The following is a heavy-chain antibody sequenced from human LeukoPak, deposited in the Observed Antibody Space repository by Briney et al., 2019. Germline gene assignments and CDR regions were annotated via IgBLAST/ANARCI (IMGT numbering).Heavy chain of an antibody. CDR2: IIPIFGTA. D-gene: IGHD3-22*01. CDR1: GYTFTSYG. V-gene: IGHV1-69*05. J-gene: IGHJ4*02. Sequence: SVKVSCKASGYTFTSYGISWVRQAPGQGLEWMGRIIPIFGTANYAQKFQGRVTITTDESTSTAYMELSSLRSEDTAVYYCAIPGYYYDSSGYYYADYWGQGTLVTVSS. CDR3: AIPGYYYDSSGYYYADY.